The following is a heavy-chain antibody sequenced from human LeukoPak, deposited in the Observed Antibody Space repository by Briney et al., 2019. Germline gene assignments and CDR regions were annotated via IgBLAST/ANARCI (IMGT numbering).Heavy chain of an antibody. V-gene: IGHV3-9*01. CDR3: SKDISAGGLDV. J-gene: IGHJ6*02. D-gene: IGHD3-16*02. CDR1: GFIVNDHA. CDR2: VFWNGVDK. Sequence: GGSLGLSCVASGFIVNDHAMHWVRRSPGKGLEWVAGVFWNGVDKGYADSVKGRFTIFRDNAKNSMYLQMNSLRIEDTALYYCSKDISAGGLDVWGPGTPVTVSS.